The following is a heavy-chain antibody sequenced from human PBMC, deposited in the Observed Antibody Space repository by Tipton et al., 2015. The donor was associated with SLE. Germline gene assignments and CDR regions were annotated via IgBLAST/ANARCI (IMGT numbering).Heavy chain of an antibody. CDR1: GGSISSHY. CDR3: ATSYGSGPNWFDP. J-gene: IGHJ5*02. Sequence: TLSLTCTVSGGSISSHYWSWIRQPPGKGLEWIGYIYYSGSTNYNPSLKSRVTISVDTSKNQFSLKLSSVTAADTAVYYCATSYGSGPNWFDPWGQGTLVTVSS. V-gene: IGHV4-59*07. CDR2: IYYSGST. D-gene: IGHD3-10*01.